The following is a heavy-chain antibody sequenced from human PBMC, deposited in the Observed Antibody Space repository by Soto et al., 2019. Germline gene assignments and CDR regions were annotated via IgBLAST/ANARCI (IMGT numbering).Heavy chain of an antibody. CDR1: GFTFSSYA. Sequence: GGFLRLSCAASGFTFSSYAMSWVRQAPGKGLEWVSAISGSGGSTYYADSVKGRFTISRDNSKNTLYLQMNSLRAEDTAVYYCAKDKLPYSSSSAFDYWGQGTLVTVSS. CDR3: AKDKLPYSSSSAFDY. J-gene: IGHJ4*02. CDR2: ISGSGGST. V-gene: IGHV3-23*01. D-gene: IGHD6-6*01.